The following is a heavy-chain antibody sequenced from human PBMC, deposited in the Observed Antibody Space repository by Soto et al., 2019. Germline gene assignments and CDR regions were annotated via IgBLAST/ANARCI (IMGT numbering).Heavy chain of an antibody. J-gene: IGHJ3*02. CDR2: IYYSGST. V-gene: IGHV4-31*03. Sequence: TLSLTCTVSVGSFRSGAYYWTWILQRPGKGPERIGYIYYSGSTYYSPSLKSRLSISLDTSKNQFSLRLSSVTAADTAMYYCARARLRAVYAFDIWGQGTMVTVSS. CDR3: ARARLRAVYAFDI. CDR1: VGSFRSGAYY. D-gene: IGHD5-12*01.